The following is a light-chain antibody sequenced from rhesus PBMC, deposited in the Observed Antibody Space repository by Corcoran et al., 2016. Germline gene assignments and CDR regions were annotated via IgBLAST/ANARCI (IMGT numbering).Light chain of an antibody. CDR1: QSVGSY. J-gene: IGKJ2*01. CDR3: QQSSNLYS. CDR2: GAS. V-gene: IGKV3-24*04. Sequence: ETVVTQSPATLSLSPGERATLSCRASQSVGSYLAWYQQKPGQSPRLIIYGASSRANGIADRLRCSGSGTDFTLTISSLEPEYVGVYYCQQSSNLYSFGQGTKVEIK.